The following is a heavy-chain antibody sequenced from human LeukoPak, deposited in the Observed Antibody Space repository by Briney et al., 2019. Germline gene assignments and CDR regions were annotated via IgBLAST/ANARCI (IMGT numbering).Heavy chain of an antibody. CDR1: GFTSSNYW. J-gene: IGHJ4*02. CDR2: IKQDGSEK. CDR3: AREGYSGSYFNY. Sequence: GGSLRLSCAASGFTSSNYWMSWVRQARGKGREWVGNIKQDGSEKYYVDSVKGRFTISRDNAKNSLYLQMNSLRAEDTAVYYCAREGYSGSYFNYWGQGTLVTVSS. D-gene: IGHD1-26*01. V-gene: IGHV3-7*01.